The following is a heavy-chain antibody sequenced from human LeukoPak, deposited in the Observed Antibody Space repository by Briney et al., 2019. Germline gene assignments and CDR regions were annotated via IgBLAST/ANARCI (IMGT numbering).Heavy chain of an antibody. CDR2: TLPDASAK. V-gene: IGHV3-7*01. Sequence: PGGSLRLSCAASGFTFSSYWMSWVRQAPGKGLGWVANTLPDASAKNYVDSVKGRFIISRDNAKNSVSLQKDSMRSEDTAVYDCRRASAAPDLWGQGTLVTVSS. D-gene: IGHD6-6*01. J-gene: IGHJ4*03. CDR1: GFTFSSYW. CDR3: RRASAAPDL.